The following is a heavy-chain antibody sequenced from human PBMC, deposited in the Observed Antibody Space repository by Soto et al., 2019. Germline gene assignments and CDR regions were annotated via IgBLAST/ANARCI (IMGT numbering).Heavy chain of an antibody. J-gene: IGHJ4*02. CDR1: GFIFSKYS. Sequence: GGSLRLSCGASGFIFSKYSMNWVRQAPGKGLEWLSYISSNSITIYYADSVRGRFTIFRDNAKNSLYLQMNSLRDEDTAVYYCAREDILGTRSFDYWGQGALVTAPQ. V-gene: IGHV3-48*02. D-gene: IGHD1-26*01. CDR2: ISSNSITI. CDR3: AREDILGTRSFDY.